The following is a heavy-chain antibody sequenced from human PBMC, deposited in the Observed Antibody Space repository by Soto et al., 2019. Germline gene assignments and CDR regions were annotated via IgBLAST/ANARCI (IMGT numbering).Heavy chain of an antibody. CDR2: IYYSGST. J-gene: IGHJ3*02. CDR3: TTVGGVGAFDI. V-gene: IGHV4-31*03. D-gene: IGHD1-26*01. Sequence: SETLSLTCTVSGGSISSGGYYWSWIRQHPGKGLEWIGYIYYSGSTYYNPSLKSRVTISVDTSKNQFSLRLSSVTAADTAVYYCTTVGGVGAFDIWGQGTMVTVSS. CDR1: GGSISSGGYY.